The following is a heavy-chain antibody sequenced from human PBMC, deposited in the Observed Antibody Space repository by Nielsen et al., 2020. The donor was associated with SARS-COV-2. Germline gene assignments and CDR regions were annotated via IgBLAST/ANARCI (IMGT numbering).Heavy chain of an antibody. CDR3: ARSYYDSSVIREKKRGASADY. CDR2: INSDGSST. V-gene: IGHV3-74*01. Sequence: GESLKISCAASGFTFSSYWMRWVRQAPGKGLVWVSRINSDGSSTSYADSVKGRFTISRDNAKNTLYLQMNSLRAEDTAVYYCARSYYDSSVIREKKRGASADYWGQGTLVTVSS. D-gene: IGHD3-22*01. J-gene: IGHJ4*02. CDR1: GFTFSSYW.